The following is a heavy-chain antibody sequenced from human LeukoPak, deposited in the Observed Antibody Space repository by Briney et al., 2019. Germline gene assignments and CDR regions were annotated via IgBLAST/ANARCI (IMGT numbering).Heavy chain of an antibody. D-gene: IGHD3-9*01. V-gene: IGHV2-5*02. Sequence: SGPTLVKPTQTLTLTCTFSGFSLSTSGVGVGWIRQPPGKALEWLALIYWDDDKRYSPSLKSRLTITKDTSKNQVVLTMTNMDPVDTATHYCAHIPFYDILTGYYHFDYWGQGTLVTVSS. J-gene: IGHJ4*02. CDR1: GFSLSTSGVG. CDR2: IYWDDDK. CDR3: AHIPFYDILTGYYHFDY.